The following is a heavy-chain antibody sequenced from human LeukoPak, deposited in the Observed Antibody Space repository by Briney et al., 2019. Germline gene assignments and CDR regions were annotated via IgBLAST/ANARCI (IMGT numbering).Heavy chain of an antibody. CDR1: GFTFSSYS. CDR2: ISSSSTI. CDR3: ARVAYDSSWYGGHY. D-gene: IGHD6-13*01. V-gene: IGHV3-48*04. J-gene: IGHJ4*02. Sequence: GGSLRLSCAASGFTFSSYSMNWVRQAPGKGLEWVSYISSSSTIYYADSVKGRFTISRDNAKNSLYLQMNSLRAEDTAVYYCARVAYDSSWYGGHYWGQGTLVTVSS.